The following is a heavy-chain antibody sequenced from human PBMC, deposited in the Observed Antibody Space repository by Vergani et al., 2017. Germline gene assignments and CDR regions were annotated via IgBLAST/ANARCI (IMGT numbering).Heavy chain of an antibody. J-gene: IGHJ3*02. Sequence: QVQLVQSGAEVKKPGSSVKVSCKASGGTFSSYAMHWVRQAPGKGLEWVAVISYDGSNKYYAESVKGRFTISRDNSKNTLYLQMNSLRAEDTAVYYCARDSNSNSWYGDAFDIWGQGTMVTVSS. CDR1: GGTFSSYA. V-gene: IGHV3-30*04. CDR2: ISYDGSNK. D-gene: IGHD6-13*01. CDR3: ARDSNSNSWYGDAFDI.